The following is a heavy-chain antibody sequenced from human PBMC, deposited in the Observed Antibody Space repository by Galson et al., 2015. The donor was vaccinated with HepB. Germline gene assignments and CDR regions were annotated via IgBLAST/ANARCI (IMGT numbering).Heavy chain of an antibody. Sequence: SVKVSCKASGYTFNNYNLHWVRQAPGQRVEWMGWINAGNGDTKYSQKFQGRVTITRDTSASTAYVELNSLRSEDTAEYYCARDLEPYSVTNPYYYYGMDVWGQGTTVTVSS. J-gene: IGHJ6*02. D-gene: IGHD4-17*01. CDR1: GYTFNNYN. CDR3: ARDLEPYSVTNPYYYYGMDV. V-gene: IGHV1-3*01. CDR2: INAGNGDT.